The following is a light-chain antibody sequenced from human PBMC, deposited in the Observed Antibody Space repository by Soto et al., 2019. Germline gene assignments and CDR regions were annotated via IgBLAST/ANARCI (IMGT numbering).Light chain of an antibody. CDR2: EVN. J-gene: IGLJ7*01. CDR1: GSDVGGYNY. Sequence: QSALTQPPSASGSPGQSVTISCTGTGSDVGGYNYVSWYQQHPGKAPQLMIYEVNKRPSGVPDRFSGSKSGNTASLTVSGLQAEDEADYCCSSYAGRKYAVFGGGTQLTVL. V-gene: IGLV2-8*01. CDR3: SSYAGRKYAV.